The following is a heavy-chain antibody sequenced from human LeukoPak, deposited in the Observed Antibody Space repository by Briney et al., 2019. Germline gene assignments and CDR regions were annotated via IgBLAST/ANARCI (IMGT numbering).Heavy chain of an antibody. D-gene: IGHD3-22*01. CDR1: GFTFSSYA. CDR3: AKEYYYDSSGYPSDAFDI. V-gene: IGHV3-23*01. J-gene: IGHJ3*02. Sequence: GGSLRLSCAASGFTFSSYAMSWVRQAPGKGLEWVSAISGSGGSTYYADSVKGRFTISRGNSKNTLYLQMNSLRAEDTAVYYCAKEYYYDSSGYPSDAFDIWGQGTMVTVSS. CDR2: ISGSGGST.